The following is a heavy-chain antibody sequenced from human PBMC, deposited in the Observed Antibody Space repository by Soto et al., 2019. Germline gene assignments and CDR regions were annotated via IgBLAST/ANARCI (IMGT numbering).Heavy chain of an antibody. D-gene: IGHD5-12*01. V-gene: IGHV1-3*01. CDR1: GYTFDNYA. CDR3: ARVQYSGYDFKLAFDI. J-gene: IGHJ3*02. Sequence: QVQLVQSGAQVKKPGASVKVSCKASGYTFDNYALHWVRQAPGRRLEWMGWINAGNGYTKYSQSFQGRVTITRDTSASTVHMVLSSLRSEDTAVYYCARVQYSGYDFKLAFDIWGQGTMVTVSS. CDR2: INAGNGYT.